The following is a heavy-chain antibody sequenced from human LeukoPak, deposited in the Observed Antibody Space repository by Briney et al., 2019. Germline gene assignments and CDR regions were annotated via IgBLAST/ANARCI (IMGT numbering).Heavy chain of an antibody. Sequence: PGGSLRLSCAASGFTFSSYSMNWVRQAPGKGLEWVSSISSSSSYIYYADSVKGRFTISRDNAKNSLYLQMNSLRAEDTAVYYCARSTITYYYDSSGYHFDYWGQGTLVTVSS. D-gene: IGHD3-22*01. J-gene: IGHJ4*02. CDR3: ARSTITYYYDSSGYHFDY. CDR1: GFTFSSYS. V-gene: IGHV3-21*01. CDR2: ISSSSSYI.